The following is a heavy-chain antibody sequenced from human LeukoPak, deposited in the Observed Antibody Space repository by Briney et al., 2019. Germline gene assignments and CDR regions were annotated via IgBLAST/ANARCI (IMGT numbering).Heavy chain of an antibody. CDR1: GFTFSNYA. J-gene: IGHJ4*02. CDR2: ISYDGSNK. V-gene: IGHV3-30*04. CDR3: ARGDASSWYFFDY. Sequence: GGSLRLSCAASGFTFSNYAMNWVRQAPGKGLEWVAVISYDGSNKYYADSVKGRFTISRDNSKNTLYLEMNRLRAEDSAVYYCARGDASSWYFFDYWGQGTLVTVSS. D-gene: IGHD6-13*01.